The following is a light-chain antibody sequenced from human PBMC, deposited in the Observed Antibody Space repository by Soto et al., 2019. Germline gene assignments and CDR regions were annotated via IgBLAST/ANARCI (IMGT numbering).Light chain of an antibody. CDR3: QQYGRSPLT. V-gene: IGKV3-20*01. J-gene: IGKJ4*01. CDR2: GAS. Sequence: EIVLTQSPGTLSLSPGERATLSCRASQSVSSSYLAWYQQKPGQAPRLLIYGASTRATGIPDRFRGSGSGRDFTLTISRLEPEDFAVYYCQQYGRSPLTFGGGTKVEIK. CDR1: QSVSSSY.